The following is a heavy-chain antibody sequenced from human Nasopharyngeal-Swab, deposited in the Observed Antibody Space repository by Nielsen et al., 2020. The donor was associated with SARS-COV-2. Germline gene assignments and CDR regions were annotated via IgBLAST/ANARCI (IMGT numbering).Heavy chain of an antibody. V-gene: IGHV1-8*02. Sequence: ASVTVSSKASGYSFTSYDINWVRQATGQGLEWMGWMNPNSGNTGYAQKFQGRVTMTRNTSISTAYMELSSLRSEDTAVYYCARAERGRIVVVITSFYYYYMDVWGKGTTVTVSS. CDR2: MNPNSGNT. CDR3: ARAERGRIVVVITSFYYYYMDV. D-gene: IGHD3-22*01. J-gene: IGHJ6*03. CDR1: GYSFTSYD.